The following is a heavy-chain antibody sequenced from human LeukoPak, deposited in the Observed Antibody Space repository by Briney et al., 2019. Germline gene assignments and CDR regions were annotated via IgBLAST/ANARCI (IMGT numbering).Heavy chain of an antibody. J-gene: IGHJ3*02. V-gene: IGHV3-30*02. D-gene: IGHD2-2*01. CDR2: IRYDGSNK. CDR1: GFTFSSYG. Sequence: GGSLRLSCAASGFTFSSYGMHWVRQAPGKGLEWVAFIRYDGSNKYYADSVKGRFTISRDNSKNALYLQMNSLRAEDTAVYYCAKESGYCSSTSCFDAFDIWGQGTMVTVSS. CDR3: AKESGYCSSTSCFDAFDI.